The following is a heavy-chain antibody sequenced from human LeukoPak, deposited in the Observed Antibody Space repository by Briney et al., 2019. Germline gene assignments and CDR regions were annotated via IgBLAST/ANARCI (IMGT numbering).Heavy chain of an antibody. J-gene: IGHJ4*02. D-gene: IGHD3-22*01. CDR3: ARASYSYDINGWVPFDY. V-gene: IGHV4-38-2*02. CDR2: IYHSGST. Sequence: PSETLSLTCTVSGYSISSGYYWGWIRQPPGKGLEWIGSIYHSGSTYYNPSPKSRVTISGDTSKNQFSLRLSSVTAADTAVYYCARASYSYDINGWVPFDYWGQGTLVTVSS. CDR1: GYSISSGYY.